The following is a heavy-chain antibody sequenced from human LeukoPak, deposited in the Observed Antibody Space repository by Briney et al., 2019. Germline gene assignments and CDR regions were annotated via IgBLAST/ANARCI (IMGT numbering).Heavy chain of an antibody. CDR1: GFTFSSYS. D-gene: IGHD6-25*01. CDR3: TRFAAGGSYYYYMDV. Sequence: GGSLRLSCTASGFTFSSYSLNWVRQAPGKGLEWVSSVSTGSNYIYYADSVKGRFTISRDNGKNALYLQMNSLRAEDTAVYYCTRFAAGGSYYYYMDVWGKGTTVTVSS. V-gene: IGHV3-21*04. J-gene: IGHJ6*03. CDR2: VSTGSNYI.